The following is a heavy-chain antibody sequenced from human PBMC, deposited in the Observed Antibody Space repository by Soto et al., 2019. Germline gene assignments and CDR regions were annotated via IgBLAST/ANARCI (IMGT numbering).Heavy chain of an antibody. CDR3: EKDTAWEHNNGWPKGS. Sequence: GGSLRLSCAASGFRFSGYGMHWVRQAPGKGLEWLAAISNDGSNKYYGDSVKGRFTISRDNSKNTLYLQINSLRAEETAVYYCEKDTAWEHNNGWPKGSWGQGTQVTVSS. V-gene: IGHV3-30*18. J-gene: IGHJ5*02. CDR1: GFRFSGYG. CDR2: ISNDGSNK. D-gene: IGHD1-26*01.